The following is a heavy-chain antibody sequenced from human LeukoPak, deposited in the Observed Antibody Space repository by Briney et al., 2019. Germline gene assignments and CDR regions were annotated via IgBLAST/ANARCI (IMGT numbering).Heavy chain of an antibody. CDR2: IWYDGSNK. Sequence: GRSLRLSCAASGFTFGSYGMHWVRQAPGKGLEWVAVIWYDGSNKYYADSVKGRFTISRDNSKNTLYLQMNSLRAEDTAVYYCARDSYGSGTTISGPFDYWGQGTLVTVSS. J-gene: IGHJ4*02. V-gene: IGHV3-33*01. CDR1: GFTFGSYG. CDR3: ARDSYGSGTTISGPFDY. D-gene: IGHD3-10*01.